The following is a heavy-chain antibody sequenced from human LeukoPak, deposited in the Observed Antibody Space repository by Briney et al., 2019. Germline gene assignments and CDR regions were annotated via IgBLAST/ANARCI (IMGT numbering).Heavy chain of an antibody. Sequence: GGSLRLSCAASGFTFSSYWMHWVRQAPGKGLVWVSRINPDGSSTTYADAVKGRFTISRDNAKNTVYLQMNSLRVEDTAVYYCAGPNGRSVAGIDYWGQGTLVTVSS. D-gene: IGHD6-19*01. CDR2: INPDGSST. CDR3: AGPNGRSVAGIDY. V-gene: IGHV3-74*01. CDR1: GFTFSSYW. J-gene: IGHJ4*02.